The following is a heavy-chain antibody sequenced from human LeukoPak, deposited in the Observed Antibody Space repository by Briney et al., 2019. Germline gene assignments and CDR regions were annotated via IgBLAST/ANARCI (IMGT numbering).Heavy chain of an antibody. V-gene: IGHV4-4*07. CDR3: ARVDIRAAYFDY. D-gene: IGHD5-12*01. CDR2: IYTSGST. J-gene: IGHJ4*02. CDR1: GGSISSYY. Sequence: SETLSLTCTVSGGSISSYYWRWIRQPAGMGLEWIGRIYTSGSTGYNPSLKSRVPMSVDTSKNQFSLKLSSVTGADTAVYYCARVDIRAAYFDYWGQGNPVTVSS.